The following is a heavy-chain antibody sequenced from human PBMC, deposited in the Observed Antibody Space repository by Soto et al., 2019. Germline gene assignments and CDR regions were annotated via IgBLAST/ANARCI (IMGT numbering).Heavy chain of an antibody. J-gene: IGHJ4*02. D-gene: IGHD5-12*01. CDR2: IIPILGIA. CDR3: ARGGRDGYKTSSRFDY. V-gene: IGHV1-69*02. CDR1: GGTFSSYT. Sequence: QVQLVQSGAEVKKPGSSVKVSCKASGGTFSSYTISWVRQAPGQGLEWMGRIIPILGIANYAQKSQGRVTSTXXKXTXXAYMELSSLRSEDTAGYYGARGGRDGYKTSSRFDYWGQGTLVTVSS.